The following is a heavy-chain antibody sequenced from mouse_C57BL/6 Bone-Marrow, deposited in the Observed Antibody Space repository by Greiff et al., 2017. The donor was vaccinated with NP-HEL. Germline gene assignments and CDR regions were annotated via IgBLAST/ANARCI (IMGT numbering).Heavy chain of an antibody. CDR3: TSADLRYYAMVY. Sequence: EVKLQESGPELVKPGASVKISCKASGYSFTDYNMNWVKQSNGKSLEWIGVINPNYGTTSYNQKFKGKATLTVDQSTSKDYMQLNSLTSEDSTVYYCTSADLRYYAMVYWGQGTSVTVSS. CDR2: INPNYGTT. CDR1: GYSFTDYN. V-gene: IGHV1-39*01. J-gene: IGHJ4*01.